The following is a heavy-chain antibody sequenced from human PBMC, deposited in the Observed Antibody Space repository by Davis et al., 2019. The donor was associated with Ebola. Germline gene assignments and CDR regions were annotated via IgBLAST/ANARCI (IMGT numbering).Heavy chain of an antibody. J-gene: IGHJ5*02. CDR1: GFIFTNYW. CDR3: ARDILGGYDT. V-gene: IGHV3-7*03. D-gene: IGHD5-12*01. Sequence: GGSLRLSCAASGFIFTNYWMSWVRQAPGKGPEWVAIIKQDGGEKYYVDSVKGRFTISRDNAKSSLYLQMNSLRDEDTAVYYCARDILGGYDTWGQGTLVTVSS. CDR2: IKQDGGEK.